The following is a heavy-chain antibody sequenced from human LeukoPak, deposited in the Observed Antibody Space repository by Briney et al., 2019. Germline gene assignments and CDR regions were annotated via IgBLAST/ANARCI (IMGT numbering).Heavy chain of an antibody. CDR3: ARGSESGSYYHRVSFGY. D-gene: IGHD1-26*01. Sequence: MPSETLSLTCTVSGGSISSYYWSWIRQPPGKGLEWIGYIYYSGSTNYNPSLKSRVTISVDTSKNQFSLKLSSVTAADTAVYYCARGSESGSYYHRVSFGYWGQGTLVTVSS. J-gene: IGHJ4*02. CDR2: IYYSGST. CDR1: GGSISSYY. V-gene: IGHV4-59*01.